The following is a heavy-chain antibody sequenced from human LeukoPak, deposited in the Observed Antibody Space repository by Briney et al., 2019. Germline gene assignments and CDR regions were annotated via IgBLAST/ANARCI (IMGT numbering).Heavy chain of an antibody. V-gene: IGHV4-61*01. CDR1: GGSLSSGNYY. J-gene: IGHJ1*01. CDR2: MSYSGST. CDR3: ARSNMFCGTDCSGYFQH. D-gene: IGHD2-21*02. Sequence: SETLSLTCTVSGGSLSSGNYYWSWIRQPPEKGLEWIGHMSYSGSTKYNPSHKSRVTLSVDTSKNQISLRLSSVTAADTAVYYCARSNMFCGTDCSGYFQHWGQGILVTVSS.